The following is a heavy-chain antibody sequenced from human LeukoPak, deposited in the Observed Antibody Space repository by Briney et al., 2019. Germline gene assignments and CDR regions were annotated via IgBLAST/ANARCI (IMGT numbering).Heavy chain of an antibody. CDR2: IYSGGST. V-gene: IGHV3-66*01. CDR3: ARGTPNYYGSGSYYND. D-gene: IGHD3-10*01. J-gene: IGHJ4*02. CDR1: GFTVSSNY. Sequence: GGSLRLSCAASGFTVSSNYMSWVRQAPGKGLEWVSVIYSGGSTYYADSVKGRFTISRDNAKNSLYLQMNSLRAEDTAVYYCARGTPNYYGSGSYYNDWGQGTLVTVSP.